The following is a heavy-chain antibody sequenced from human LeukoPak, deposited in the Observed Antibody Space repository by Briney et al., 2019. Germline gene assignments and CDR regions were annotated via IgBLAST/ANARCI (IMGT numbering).Heavy chain of an antibody. J-gene: IGHJ5*02. CDR2: IYSGGST. Sequence: GGSLRLSCPASGFTVSSNYMSWVRQAPGKGLEWVSVIYSGGSTYYADSVKGRFTISRDNSKNTLYLQMNSLRAEDTAVYYCAREISSGWYGRFDPWGQGTLVTVSS. CDR1: GFTVSSNY. D-gene: IGHD6-19*01. CDR3: AREISSGWYGRFDP. V-gene: IGHV3-66*01.